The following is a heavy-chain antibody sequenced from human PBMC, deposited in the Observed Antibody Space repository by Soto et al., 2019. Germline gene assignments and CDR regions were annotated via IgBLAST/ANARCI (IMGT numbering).Heavy chain of an antibody. D-gene: IGHD1-26*01. Sequence: QVQLVQSVAEEKKPGASVKVSCKASGYTFTSYAMHWVRQAPGQRLEWMGWINAGNGNTKYSQKFQGRVTITRNTSASPAYMELSSLRSEDTAVYYCARVLVGATPVDYWGQGTLVTVSS. CDR3: ARVLVGATPVDY. J-gene: IGHJ4*02. V-gene: IGHV1-3*05. CDR1: GYTFTSYA. CDR2: INAGNGNT.